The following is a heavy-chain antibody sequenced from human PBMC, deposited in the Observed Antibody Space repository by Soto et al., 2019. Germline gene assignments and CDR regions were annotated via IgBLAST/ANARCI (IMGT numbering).Heavy chain of an antibody. CDR3: ARGGTIIWYFDL. CDR2: ISSSGRAI. Sequence: LRLSCAASGFKFSDYYMTWIRQAPGKGLEWVSDISSSGRAIYYADSVKGRFTISRDNAKNSLYLQMSSLRAEDTAVYFCARGGTIIWYFDLWGRGTLVTVSS. CDR1: GFKFSDYY. J-gene: IGHJ2*01. D-gene: IGHD2-2*01. V-gene: IGHV3-11*01.